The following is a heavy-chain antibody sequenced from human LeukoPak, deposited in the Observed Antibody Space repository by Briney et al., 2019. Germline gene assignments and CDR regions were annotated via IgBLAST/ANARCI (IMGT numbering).Heavy chain of an antibody. D-gene: IGHD5-18*01. CDR3: ARERGQSQSTQLWIDDAFDI. Sequence: GGSLRLSCAASGFTFSSYAMHWVRQAPGKGLEYVSAISSNGGSTYYANSVKGRFTISRDNSKNTLYLQMGSLRAEDMAVYYCARERGQSQSTQLWIDDAFDIWGQGTMVTVSS. CDR2: ISSNGGST. CDR1: GFTFSSYA. V-gene: IGHV3-64*01. J-gene: IGHJ3*02.